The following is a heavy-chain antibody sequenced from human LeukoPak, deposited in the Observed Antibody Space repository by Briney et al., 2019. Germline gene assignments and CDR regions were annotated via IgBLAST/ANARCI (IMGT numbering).Heavy chain of an antibody. J-gene: IGHJ4*02. CDR1: GYTFTSYG. CDR2: ISAYNGNT. Sequence: ASVKVSCKASGYTFTSYGISWVRQAPGQGLEWMGWISAYNGNTNYAQKLQGRVTMTTDTSTSTVYMELRSLRSDDTAVYYCAREAPTRQREIDYWGQGTLVTVSS. CDR3: AREAPTRQREIDY. D-gene: IGHD6-25*01. V-gene: IGHV1-18*01.